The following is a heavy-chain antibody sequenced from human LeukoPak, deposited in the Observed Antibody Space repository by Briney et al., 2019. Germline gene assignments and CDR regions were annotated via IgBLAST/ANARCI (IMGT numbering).Heavy chain of an antibody. Sequence: HGGSLRLSCGASGFTFDDYAIHWVRQAPGKGLEWVSGISWNSGVIGYADSVKGRFTISRDNAKNSLYLQMNSLRPEDTALYYCAKDIHPASYYDFWSGYYTGFDYWGLGTLVTVSS. CDR2: ISWNSGVI. J-gene: IGHJ4*02. CDR1: GFTFDDYA. V-gene: IGHV3-9*01. D-gene: IGHD3-3*01. CDR3: AKDIHPASYYDFWSGYYTGFDY.